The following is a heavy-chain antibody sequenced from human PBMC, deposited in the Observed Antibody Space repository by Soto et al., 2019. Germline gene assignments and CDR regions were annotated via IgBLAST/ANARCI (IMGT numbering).Heavy chain of an antibody. J-gene: IGHJ5*02. V-gene: IGHV1-18*01. Sequence: QVPLVQSGAEVKKPGASVKVSCKASGYTFNSYGISWVRQAPGQGLEWVGWISTYNGNTNYAQKFQGRVTMTTDTSTSTAYMELRSLRSDDTAVYYCARDFRSGSYKNWFDPWGQGTLVTVSS. CDR1: GYTFNSYG. D-gene: IGHD1-26*01. CDR2: ISTYNGNT. CDR3: ARDFRSGSYKNWFDP.